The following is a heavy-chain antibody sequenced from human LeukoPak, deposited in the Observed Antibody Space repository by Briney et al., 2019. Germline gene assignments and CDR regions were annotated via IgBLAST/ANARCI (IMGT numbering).Heavy chain of an antibody. D-gene: IGHD7-27*01. CDR1: GYTFTSYG. J-gene: IGHJ4*02. CDR3: ARSDSHAPTNWFDY. CDR2: ISAYNGNT. Sequence: ASVKVSCKASGYTFTSYGISWVRQAPGQGLEWMGCISAYNGNTNYAQKLQGRVTMTTDTTTSTAYMELRSLRSDDPAVYYCARSDSHAPTNWFDYWGQGTLVTVSS. V-gene: IGHV1-18*01.